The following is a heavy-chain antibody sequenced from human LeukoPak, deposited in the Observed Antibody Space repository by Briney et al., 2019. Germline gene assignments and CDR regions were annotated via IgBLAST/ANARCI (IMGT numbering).Heavy chain of an antibody. J-gene: IGHJ4*02. D-gene: IGHD2-21*02. CDR2: IYYSGST. Sequence: SETLSLTCTVSGGSISSSSYYWGWIRQPPGKGLEWIGSIYYSGSTYYNPSLKSRVTISVDTSKNQFSLKLSSVTAADTAVYYCARVGCGGDCYSRFFVYWGQGTLVTVSS. CDR3: ARVGCGGDCYSRFFVY. V-gene: IGHV4-39*07. CDR1: GGSISSSSYY.